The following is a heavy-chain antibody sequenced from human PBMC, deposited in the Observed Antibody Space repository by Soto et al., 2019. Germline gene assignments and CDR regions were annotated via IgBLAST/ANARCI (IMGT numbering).Heavy chain of an antibody. V-gene: IGHV3-23*01. CDR3: AKDVNYCYYVHHVLY. J-gene: IGHJ4*02. D-gene: IGHD4-17*01. CDR1: GFTFSSYA. Sequence: PGGSLRLSCAASGFTFSSYAMSWVRQAPGKGLEWVSAISGSGGSTYYADSVKGRFTISRDNSKNTLYLQMNSLRAEDTAVYYCAKDVNYCYYVHHVLYWGPAPRVSVST. CDR2: ISGSGGST.